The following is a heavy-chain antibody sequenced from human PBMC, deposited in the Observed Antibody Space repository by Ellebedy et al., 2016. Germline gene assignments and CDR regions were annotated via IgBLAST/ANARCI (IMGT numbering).Heavy chain of an antibody. D-gene: IGHD3-10*01. CDR1: GGSISSGDYY. J-gene: IGHJ1*01. Sequence: SETLSLXCTVSGGSISSGDYYWSWIRQPPGKGLEWIGYIYYSGSTYYNPSLKSRVTISVDTSKNQFSLKLSSVTAADTAVYYCARGPYGSGRINFQHWGQGTLVTVSS. V-gene: IGHV4-30-4*01. CDR3: ARGPYGSGRINFQH. CDR2: IYYSGST.